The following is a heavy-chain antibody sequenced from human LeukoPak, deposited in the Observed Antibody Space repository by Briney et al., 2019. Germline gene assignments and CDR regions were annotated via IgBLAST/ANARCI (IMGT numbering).Heavy chain of an antibody. CDR1: GFTFSSYA. CDR3: AKDIAAAGTVDY. D-gene: IGHD6-13*01. V-gene: IGHV3-23*01. Sequence: GGSLRLSCAASGFTFSSYAVSWVRQAPGKGLEWVSAISGSGGSTYYADSVKGRFTISRDNSKNTLYLQMNSLRAEDTAVYYCAKDIAAAGTVDYWGQGTLVTVSS. J-gene: IGHJ4*02. CDR2: ISGSGGST.